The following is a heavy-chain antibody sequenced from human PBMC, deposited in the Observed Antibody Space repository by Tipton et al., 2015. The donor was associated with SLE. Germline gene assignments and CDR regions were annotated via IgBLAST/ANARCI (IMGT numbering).Heavy chain of an antibody. D-gene: IGHD6-19*01. Sequence: GLVKPSETLSLSCTVSGGSISSFYWSWIRQPPGKGLEWIGYIYYSGSTNYNPSLKSRVTISVDTSKNQFSLKLSSVTAADTAVYYCVSRGPQSSGWLIDYWGQGVQVIVSS. J-gene: IGHJ4*02. CDR3: VSRGPQSSGWLIDY. V-gene: IGHV4-59*01. CDR2: IYYSGST. CDR1: GGSISSFY.